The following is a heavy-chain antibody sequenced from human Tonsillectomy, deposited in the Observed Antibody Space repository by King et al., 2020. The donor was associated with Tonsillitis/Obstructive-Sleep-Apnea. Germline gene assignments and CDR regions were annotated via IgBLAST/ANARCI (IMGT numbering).Heavy chain of an antibody. D-gene: IGHD2-2*01. CDR2: ISYDGSNK. CDR3: ARGVELGYCSSTSCYWGDY. J-gene: IGHJ4*02. V-gene: IGHV3-30*04. Sequence: VQLVESGGGVVQPGRSLRLSCAASGFTFSSYAMHWVRQAPGKGLEWVAVISYDGSNKYYADSVKGRLTISRDNSKKTLYLQMNSLRAEDTAVYYCARGVELGYCSSTSCYWGDYWGQGTLVTVSS. CDR1: GFTFSSYA.